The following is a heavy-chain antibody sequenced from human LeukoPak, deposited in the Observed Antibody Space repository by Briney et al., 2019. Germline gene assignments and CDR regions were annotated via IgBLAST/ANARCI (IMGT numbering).Heavy chain of an antibody. Sequence: SVKFSCKASGGTFSSYAISWVRQAPGQGLEWMGGIIPIFGTANYAQKFQGRVTITTDESTSTAYMELSSLRSEDTAVYYCARSMVRGVILGYFDYWGQGTLVTVSS. V-gene: IGHV1-69*05. D-gene: IGHD3-10*01. J-gene: IGHJ4*02. CDR3: ARSMVRGVILGYFDY. CDR2: IIPIFGTA. CDR1: GGTFSSYA.